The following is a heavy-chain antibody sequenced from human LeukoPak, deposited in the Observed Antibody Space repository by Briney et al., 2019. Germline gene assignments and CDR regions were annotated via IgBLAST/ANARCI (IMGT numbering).Heavy chain of an antibody. J-gene: IGHJ4*02. CDR2: ISGNDGNT. Sequence: ASVKVSCKASGYTFTSYGISWVRQAPGQGLEWMAWISGNDGNTKYAQKFRGRVTMTTDTSTNTAYMELRSLRSDDTAVYYCARAAVTTVLDYWGQGTLVTVSS. D-gene: IGHD4-11*01. CDR3: ARAAVTTVLDY. CDR1: GYTFTSYG. V-gene: IGHV1-18*01.